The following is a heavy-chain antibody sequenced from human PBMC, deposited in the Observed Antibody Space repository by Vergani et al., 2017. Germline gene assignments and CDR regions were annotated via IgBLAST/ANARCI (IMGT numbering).Heavy chain of an antibody. CDR1: GFSFSDHY. J-gene: IGHJ3*02. CDR3: ARYHRDYNNYPGTFDI. V-gene: IGHV3-11*01. Sequence: QVQLVESGGGLVKPGGSLRLSCAASGFSFSDHYMTWIRQAPGKGLEWVSYMSNSGNTIEYADSVKGRFSISRDNAKSSLFLQMDSLRAEDTAVYYCARYHRDYNNYPGTFDIWGQGSMVTVSS. D-gene: IGHD5-24*01. CDR2: MSNSGNTI.